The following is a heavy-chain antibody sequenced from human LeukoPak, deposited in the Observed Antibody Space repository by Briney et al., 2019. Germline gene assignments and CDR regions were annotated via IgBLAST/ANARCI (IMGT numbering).Heavy chain of an antibody. CDR3: GRHAAFAPFDL. CDR1: GASISNDY. Sequence: PSETLSLTCTISGASISNDYWGWVRQPPGKGLQWIASASTYYSSSFESRVTMSIDTSKNQYSLRLASLTAADTAVYYCGRHAAFAPFDLWGQGSLVTVSS. J-gene: IGHJ4*02. V-gene: IGHV4-39*01. CDR2: AST.